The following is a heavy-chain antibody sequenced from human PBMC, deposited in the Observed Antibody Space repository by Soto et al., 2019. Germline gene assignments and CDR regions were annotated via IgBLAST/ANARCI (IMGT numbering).Heavy chain of an antibody. Sequence: QVHLQESGPGLVKPSETLSLSCTVSGGSVSSGSYYWSWILQPPGKALEFIGHIFHSGTTNYNPSLKSRVIISVDAPANHFSLRLRSVTAADTAVYYCARAHLTGPLDSWGQGYLVTVSS. CDR3: ARAHLTGPLDS. D-gene: IGHD7-27*01. CDR1: GGSVSSGSYY. J-gene: IGHJ4*02. V-gene: IGHV4-61*03. CDR2: IFHSGTT.